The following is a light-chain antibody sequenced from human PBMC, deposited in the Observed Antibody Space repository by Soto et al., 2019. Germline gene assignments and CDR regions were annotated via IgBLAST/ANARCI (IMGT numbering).Light chain of an antibody. J-gene: IGKJ5*01. CDR3: QQYNNWPS. Sequence: MTNSPVTVSVSPGERATLSCRASQTVSRNLAWYQQRPGQAPRLLIYDISNRATGAPARFSGSGSETEFTLTIRSLQSEDFAVYLCQQYNNWPSFGQGTRLEI. V-gene: IGKV3-15*01. CDR2: DIS. CDR1: QTVSRN.